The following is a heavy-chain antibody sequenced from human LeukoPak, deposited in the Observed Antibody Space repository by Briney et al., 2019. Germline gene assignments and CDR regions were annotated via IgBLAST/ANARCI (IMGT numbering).Heavy chain of an antibody. CDR3: ARDGYYDYVWGSYRLFDY. CDR1: GFTFEDYG. V-gene: IGHV3-20*04. Sequence: GWSLILSCAASGFTFEDYGMSWVRQAPGKGLEWVHGINWNGGSTGYADSVKRPLTTSRDNAKNSLYLQMNSLRAEDTALYYCARDGYYDYVWGSYRLFDYWGQGTLVTVSS. CDR2: INWNGGST. J-gene: IGHJ4*02. D-gene: IGHD3-16*02.